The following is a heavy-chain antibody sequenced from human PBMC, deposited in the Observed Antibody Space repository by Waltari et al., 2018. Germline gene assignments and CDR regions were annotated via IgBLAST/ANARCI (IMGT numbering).Heavy chain of an antibody. CDR1: GYPTGNY. D-gene: IGHD1-26*01. Sequence: QVQLVQSGPEVKKPGASVRVSCKTSGYPTGNYMHWVRQAPGQGLEWLGLINPNSGGTDYAEKFQDRVTLTRDTSISTVYMELSSLRSDDTAVYYCARVWFHSGFDFWGQGTLVAVTS. CDR2: INPNSGGT. V-gene: IGHV1-2*02. J-gene: IGHJ4*02. CDR3: ARVWFHSGFDF.